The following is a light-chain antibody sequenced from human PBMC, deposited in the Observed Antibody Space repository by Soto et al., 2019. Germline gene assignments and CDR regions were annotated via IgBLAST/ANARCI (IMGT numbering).Light chain of an antibody. Sequence: QTVVTQSPSASASLGASVKLTCTLSSAHSNYAIAWHQQQPDKGPRFLMKVNNDGSYSKGDGIPDRFSGSRSGAERYLTISSLQSEDEADYYCQTWGTGIQLFGTGTKVTVL. J-gene: IGLJ1*01. CDR2: VNNDGSY. V-gene: IGLV4-69*02. CDR3: QTWGTGIQL. CDR1: SAHSNYA.